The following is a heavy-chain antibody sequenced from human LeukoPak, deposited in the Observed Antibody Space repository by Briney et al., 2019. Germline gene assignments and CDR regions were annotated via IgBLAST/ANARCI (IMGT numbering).Heavy chain of an antibody. Sequence: ASVKVSCKASGGTFSSYAISWVRQAPGQGLEWMGGIIPIFGTANYAQKFQGRVTITADESTSTAYMELSSLRSEDTAVYYCARPGLGAFDIWGQGTMVTVSS. CDR1: GGTFSSYA. D-gene: IGHD3-16*01. CDR3: ARPGLGAFDI. V-gene: IGHV1-69*13. CDR2: IIPIFGTA. J-gene: IGHJ3*02.